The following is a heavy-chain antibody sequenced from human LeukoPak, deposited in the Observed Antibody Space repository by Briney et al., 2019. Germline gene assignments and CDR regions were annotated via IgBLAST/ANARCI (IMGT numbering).Heavy chain of an antibody. D-gene: IGHD6-19*01. CDR1: GFTFSSYA. CDR3: AKSYSSGWYVTDY. V-gene: IGHV3-30-3*02. CDR2: ISYDGSNK. J-gene: IGHJ4*02. Sequence: GGSLRLSCAASGFTFSSYAMHWVRQAPGKGLEWVAVISYDGSNKYYADSVKGRFTISRDNSKNTLYLQMNSLRAEDTAVYYCAKSYSSGWYVTDYWGQGTLVTVSS.